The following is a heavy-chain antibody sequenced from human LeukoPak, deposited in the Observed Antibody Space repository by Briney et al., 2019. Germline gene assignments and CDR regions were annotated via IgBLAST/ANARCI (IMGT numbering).Heavy chain of an antibody. J-gene: IGHJ6*03. CDR2: IYYSGST. V-gene: IGHV4-39*01. CDR3: ARHPDYYYYYMDV. Sequence: SETLSLTCTVSGGSISSYYWGWIRQPPGKGLEWIGSIYYSGSTYYNPSLKSRVTISVDTSKNQFSLKLSSVTAADTAVYYCARHPDYYYYYMDVWGKGTTVTVSS. CDR1: GGSISSYY.